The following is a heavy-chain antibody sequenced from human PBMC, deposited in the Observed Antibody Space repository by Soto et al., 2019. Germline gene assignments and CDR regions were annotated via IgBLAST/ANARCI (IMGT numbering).Heavy chain of an antibody. CDR2: FLYYGTDN. J-gene: IGHJ6*02. V-gene: IGHV3-30*18. Sequence: GGSLRVSCAASGFTFSSYGLNWVCRAGGRGVEGVAIFLYYGTDNSYADPEKGRFAISRDNSKNTLYLQMSSLGPEDTAVYYCVKERYAQLWLEDYGMDVWVQGTTVTVSS. D-gene: IGHD5-18*01. CDR3: VKERYAQLWLEDYGMDV. CDR1: GFTFSSYG.